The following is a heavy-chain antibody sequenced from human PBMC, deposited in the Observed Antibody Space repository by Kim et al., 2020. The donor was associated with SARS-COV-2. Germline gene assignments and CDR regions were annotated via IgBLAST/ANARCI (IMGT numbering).Heavy chain of an antibody. J-gene: IGHJ5*02. CDR2: INPNSGGT. V-gene: IGHV1-2*02. Sequence: ASVKVSCKASGYTFTGYYMHWVRQAPGQGLEWMGWINPNSGGTNYAQKFQGRVTMTRDTSISTAYMELSRLRSDDTAVYYCARNKIYYGSGSYPDNWFDPWGQGTLVTVSS. CDR1: GYTFTGYY. D-gene: IGHD3-10*01. CDR3: ARNKIYYGSGSYPDNWFDP.